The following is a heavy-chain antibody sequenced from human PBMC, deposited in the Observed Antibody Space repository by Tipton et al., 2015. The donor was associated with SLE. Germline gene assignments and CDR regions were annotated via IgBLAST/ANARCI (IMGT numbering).Heavy chain of an antibody. CDR2: IHPGDSDT. D-gene: IGHD6-13*01. V-gene: IGHV5-51*03. CDR3: ARLEWNSGDWYRDGWFDP. Sequence: QLVQSGAEVKKPGESLKISCKGSGYSFTSYSIAWVRQMPGKGLEWMGIIHPGDSDTSYSPSFQGQVTISADKSISTAYLQWSSLKASDTAMYYCARLEWNSGDWYRDGWFDPWGQGTLVTVSS. CDR1: GYSFTSYS. J-gene: IGHJ5*02.